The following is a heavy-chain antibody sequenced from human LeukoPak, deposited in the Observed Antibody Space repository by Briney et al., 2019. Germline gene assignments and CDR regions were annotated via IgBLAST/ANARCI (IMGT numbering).Heavy chain of an antibody. CDR2: INHSGST. CDR3: ARGEYCSSTSCYRPTYPYDH. Sequence: PSETLSLTCAVYGGSFSGYYWSWIRQPPGKGLEWIGEINHSGSTNYNPSLKSRVTISVDTSKNQFSLKLSSVTAADTAVYYCARGEYCSSTSCYRPTYPYDHWGQGTLVTVSS. J-gene: IGHJ4*02. D-gene: IGHD2-2*02. V-gene: IGHV4-34*01. CDR1: GGSFSGYY.